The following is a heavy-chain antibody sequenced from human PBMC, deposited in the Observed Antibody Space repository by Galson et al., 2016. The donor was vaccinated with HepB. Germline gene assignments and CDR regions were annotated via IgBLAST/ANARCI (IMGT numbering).Heavy chain of an antibody. CDR3: ARDPRGDYYYDSSGFSYFDY. V-gene: IGHV4-59*01. Sequence: SETLSLTCTVSGGSISDYYWSWIRQSPEKGLEWIASIYYSGRTNYNPSLRSRVTISVDTSKNQFSLRLSSVTAADTAVYYCARDPRGDYYYDSSGFSYFDYWGQGTLVTVSS. J-gene: IGHJ4*02. D-gene: IGHD3-22*01. CDR1: GGSISDYY. CDR2: IYYSGRT.